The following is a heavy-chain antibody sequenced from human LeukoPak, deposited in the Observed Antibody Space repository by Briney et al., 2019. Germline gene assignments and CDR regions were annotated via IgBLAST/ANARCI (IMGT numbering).Heavy chain of an antibody. J-gene: IGHJ6*04. CDR2: ISGSGSPI. CDR3: AKGHSSTWYGTDV. CDR1: GFTFSSYS. V-gene: IGHV3-48*01. D-gene: IGHD6-13*01. Sequence: GGSLRLSCAASGFTFSSYSMNWVRQAPGKGPEWVSYISGSGSPIYYADSVKGRFTISRDNARNSLYLQMNSLRAEDTAVYYCAKGHSSTWYGTDVWGKGTTVTVSS.